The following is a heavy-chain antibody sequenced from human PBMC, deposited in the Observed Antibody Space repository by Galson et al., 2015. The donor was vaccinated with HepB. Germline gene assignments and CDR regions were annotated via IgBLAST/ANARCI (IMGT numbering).Heavy chain of an antibody. J-gene: IGHJ3*02. CDR1: GGSISSGDYY. D-gene: IGHD2-2*01. CDR2: IYYSGST. Sequence: TLSLTCPVSGGSISSGDYYWSWIRQPPGTGLEWIGYIYYSGSTYYNPSLKSRVTISVDTSKNQFSLKLSSVTAADTAVYYCARVVPAATLDAFDIWGQGTMVTVSS. CDR3: ARVVPAATLDAFDI. V-gene: IGHV4-30-4*01.